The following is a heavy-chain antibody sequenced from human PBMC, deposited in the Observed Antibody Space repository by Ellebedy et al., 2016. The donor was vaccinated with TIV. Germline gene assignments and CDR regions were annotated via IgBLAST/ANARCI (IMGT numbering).Heavy chain of an antibody. CDR1: GFTFSSYW. V-gene: IGHV3-7*01. CDR3: ARDPGPPVKDYWYFDL. J-gene: IGHJ2*01. D-gene: IGHD2-15*01. Sequence: GESLKISCAASGFTFSSYWMSWVRQAPGKGLEWVANIRQDGNEKNYVDSVKGRFTISRDNAKNSLYLQMNSLRAEDTAVYYCARDPGPPVKDYWYFDLWGRGTLVTVSS. CDR2: IRQDGNEK.